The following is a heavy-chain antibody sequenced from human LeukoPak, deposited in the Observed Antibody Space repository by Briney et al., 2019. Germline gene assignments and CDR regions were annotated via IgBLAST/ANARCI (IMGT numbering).Heavy chain of an antibody. D-gene: IGHD6-13*01. CDR3: AREAAAGGTFFDD. V-gene: IGHV1-69*04. Sequence: SVKVSCKTSEATFSSYALSWVRQAPGQGPEWMGRIIPVLNIANYAHKFQGRVTIFADTSTSTTYMELNTLGSDDTAIYYCAREAAAGGTFFDDWGQGTLVTVSS. CDR2: IIPVLNIA. J-gene: IGHJ4*02. CDR1: EATFSSYA.